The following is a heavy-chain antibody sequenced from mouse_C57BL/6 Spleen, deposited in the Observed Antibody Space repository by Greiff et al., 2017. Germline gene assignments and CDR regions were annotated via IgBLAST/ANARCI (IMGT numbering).Heavy chain of an antibody. CDR3: ARGGYDSWFAY. Sequence: EVKLQQSGPELVKPGASVKISCKASGYTFTDSYMNWVKQSHGKSLEWIGDINPNNGGTSYNQKFKGKATLTVDKSSSTAYMELRSLTSEDSAVYYGARGGYDSWFAYWGQGTLVTVSA. J-gene: IGHJ3*01. CDR1: GYTFTDSY. CDR2: INPNNGGT. V-gene: IGHV1-26*01. D-gene: IGHD2-4*01.